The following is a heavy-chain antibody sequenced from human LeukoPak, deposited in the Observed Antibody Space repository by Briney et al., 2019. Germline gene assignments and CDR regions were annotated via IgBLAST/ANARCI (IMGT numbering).Heavy chain of an antibody. V-gene: IGHV3-30*03. CDR2: ISYDGSNK. CDR1: GFTFSSYG. CDR3: ARGWTDLYYFDY. J-gene: IGHJ4*02. D-gene: IGHD1-1*01. Sequence: GGSLRLSCAASGFTFSSYGMHWVRQAPGKGLEWVAVISYDGSNKYYADSVKGRFTISRDNARDSLYLQMNSLRAEDTAFYYCARGWTDLYYFDYWGQGTLVTVSS.